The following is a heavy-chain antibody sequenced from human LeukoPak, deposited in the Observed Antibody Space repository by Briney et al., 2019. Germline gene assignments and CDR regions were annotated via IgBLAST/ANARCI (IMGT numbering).Heavy chain of an antibody. CDR1: GGSISRSSYF. Sequence: PSETLSLTCTVSGGSISRSSYFWVWIRQPPGKGPEWIGNIYYSGSANYKASLKSRVTISADTSKNQFSLKVSSVTAADTAVYYCARRPRYYDTLYYFDYWGQGTLVTVSS. CDR3: ARRPRYYDTLYYFDY. CDR2: IYYSGSA. J-gene: IGHJ4*02. V-gene: IGHV4-39*01. D-gene: IGHD3-22*01.